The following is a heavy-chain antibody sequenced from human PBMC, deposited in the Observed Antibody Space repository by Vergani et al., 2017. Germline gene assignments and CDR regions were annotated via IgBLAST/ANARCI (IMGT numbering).Heavy chain of an antibody. V-gene: IGHV1-69*01. Sequence: QVQLVQSGAEVKKPGSSVKVSCKASGGTFSSYAISWVRQAPGQGLEWMGGIIPIFGTANYAQKFQGRVTITADESTSTAYMELSSLRSDDTAVYYCAREGIAAAGPHPYYYYGMDVWGQGTTVTVSS. CDR1: GGTFSSYA. D-gene: IGHD6-13*01. J-gene: IGHJ6*02. CDR3: AREGIAAAGPHPYYYYGMDV. CDR2: IIPIFGTA.